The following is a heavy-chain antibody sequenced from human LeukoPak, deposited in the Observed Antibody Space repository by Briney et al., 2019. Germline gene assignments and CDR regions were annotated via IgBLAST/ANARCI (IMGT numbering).Heavy chain of an antibody. CDR1: GFTFSSYA. J-gene: IGHJ4*02. CDR2: ISSSSYI. Sequence: GGSLRLSCAASGFTFSSYAMSWVRQAPGKGLEWVSSISSSSYIYYADSVKGRFTISRDNAKNSLYLQMNSLRAEDTAVYYCARRWSSDGDYFDYWGQGTLVTVSS. CDR3: ARRWSSDGDYFDY. D-gene: IGHD2-15*01. V-gene: IGHV3-21*01.